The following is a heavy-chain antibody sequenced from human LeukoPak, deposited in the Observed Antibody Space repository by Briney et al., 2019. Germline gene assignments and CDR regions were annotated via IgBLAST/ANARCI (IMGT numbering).Heavy chain of an antibody. V-gene: IGHV1-2*02. CDR1: GYTFTDYY. Sequence: ASVKVSCKASGYTFTDYYLHWVRQAPGPGLEWMGLINPNSGGTYLAQKFQGSVTMTRDTSITTAYMELSRLSSDDTAVYYCARGWQINSVGGFVDPWGQGTLVTVSS. J-gene: IGHJ5*02. CDR3: ARGWQINSVGGFVDP. CDR2: INPNSGGT. D-gene: IGHD1-1*01.